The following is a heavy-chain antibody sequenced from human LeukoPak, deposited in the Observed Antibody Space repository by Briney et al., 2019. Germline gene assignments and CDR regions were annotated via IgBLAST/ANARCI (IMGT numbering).Heavy chain of an antibody. V-gene: IGHV4-4*02. CDR3: ARNLYCISTSCEPFDY. Sequence: SETLSLTCAVSGGSISSSNWWCWVRQPPGKGPEWIGEIYHSGSTNYNPSLKSRVTISVDKSKNQFSPKLSSVTAADTAVYYCARNLYCISTSCEPFDYWGQGTLVTVSS. CDR2: IYHSGST. CDR1: GGSISSSNW. D-gene: IGHD2-2*01. J-gene: IGHJ4*02.